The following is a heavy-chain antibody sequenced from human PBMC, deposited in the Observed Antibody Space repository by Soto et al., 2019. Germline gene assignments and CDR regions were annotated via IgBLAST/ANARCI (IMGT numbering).Heavy chain of an antibody. V-gene: IGHV3-21*06. CDR2: ISSRSSYI. CDR3: ARDYYKYYDSSGYYRSPAY. J-gene: IGHJ4*02. D-gene: IGHD3-22*01. Sequence: PGGSLRLSCAASGFTFSSYSMNWVRQAPGKGLEWVSSISSRSSYIYYADSVKGRFTISRDNAKNSLFLQMNSLRAEDTAVYYCARDYYKYYDSSGYYRSPAYWGQGTLVTVSS. CDR1: GFTFSSYS.